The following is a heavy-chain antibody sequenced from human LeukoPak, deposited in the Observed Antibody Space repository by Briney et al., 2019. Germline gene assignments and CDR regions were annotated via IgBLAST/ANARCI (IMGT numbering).Heavy chain of an antibody. D-gene: IGHD3-22*01. J-gene: IGHJ4*02. Sequence: SETLSLTCTVSGGSISSYYWSWMRQPPGKGLEWIGYIYYSGSTNYNPSLNSRVTISVDTSKNQFSLKLSSVTAADTAVYYCARVGANPPRITMIVVVPPYFDYWGQGTLVTVSS. V-gene: IGHV4-59*08. CDR3: ARVGANPPRITMIVVVPPYFDY. CDR2: IYYSGST. CDR1: GGSISSYY.